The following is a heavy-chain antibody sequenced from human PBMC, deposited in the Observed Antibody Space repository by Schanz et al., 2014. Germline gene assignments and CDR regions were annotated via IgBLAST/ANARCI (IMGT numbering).Heavy chain of an antibody. D-gene: IGHD5-12*01. Sequence: QVQLVQSGAEVKKPGASVTVSCKASGYTFISYFIHWVRQAPGQGLEWMGIINPTGGSTSYAQRSQARVTVTRDTSTSTVYMELSSLRAEYTAVYYCARAAYGGYTSTPLRYWGQGTLVTVSS. CDR1: GYTFISYF. CDR3: ARAAYGGYTSTPLRY. V-gene: IGHV1-46*01. J-gene: IGHJ4*02. CDR2: INPTGGST.